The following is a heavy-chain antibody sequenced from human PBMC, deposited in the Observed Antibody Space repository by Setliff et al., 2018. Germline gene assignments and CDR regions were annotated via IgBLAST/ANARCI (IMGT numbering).Heavy chain of an antibody. J-gene: IGHJ4*02. CDR3: ARSPPTVVVTAIQAIFDY. Sequence: ASVKVSCKASGYTFTSCGISWVRQAPGQGLEWMGWISAYNGNANYAQKLQGRLTMTTDTSTSTAYMELRSLRSDDTAVYYCARSPPTVVVTAIQAIFDYWGQGTLVTVSS. V-gene: IGHV1-18*01. CDR2: ISAYNGNA. D-gene: IGHD2-21*02. CDR1: GYTFTSCG.